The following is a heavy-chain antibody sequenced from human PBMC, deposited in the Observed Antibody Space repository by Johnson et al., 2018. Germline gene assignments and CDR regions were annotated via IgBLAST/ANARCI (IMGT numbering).Heavy chain of an antibody. Sequence: VQLVQSGGGPVKPGGSLRLSCAASGFTFSSYSMNWVRQAPGKGLEWVSSISSTSSYIYYAHSVKGRFTIYRDNAKNSLYLQRNSRRAEDTAVYYCARPLQLERQVNYYMCGWGKGTTVTVSS. CDR2: ISSTSSYI. V-gene: IGHV3-21*01. J-gene: IGHJ6*03. CDR1: GFTFSSYS. D-gene: IGHD1-1*01. CDR3: ARPLQLERQVNYYMCG.